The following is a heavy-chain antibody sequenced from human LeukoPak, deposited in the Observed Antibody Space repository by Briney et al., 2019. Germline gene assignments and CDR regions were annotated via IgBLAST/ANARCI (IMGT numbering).Heavy chain of an antibody. V-gene: IGHV3-30*02. Sequence: PGGSLRLSCAASGFTFSSYGMHWVRQAPGKGLEWVVFIRYDGSNKYYADSVKGRFTISRDNSKNTLYLQMNSLRAEDTAVYYCVCAAHSGYDLYYFDYWGQGTLVTVSS. CDR2: IRYDGSNK. J-gene: IGHJ4*02. CDR3: VCAAHSGYDLYYFDY. CDR1: GFTFSSYG. D-gene: IGHD5-12*01.